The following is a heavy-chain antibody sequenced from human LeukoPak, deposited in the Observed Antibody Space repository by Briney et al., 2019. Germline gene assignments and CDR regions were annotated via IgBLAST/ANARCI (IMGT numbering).Heavy chain of an antibody. CDR3: ARDATEYGDSHFDW. V-gene: IGHV3-33*01. D-gene: IGHD4-17*01. J-gene: IGHJ4*02. CDR2: IWHDGSHQ. Sequence: PGGSLRLSCSASGFSFSSYGMHWVRQAPGKGLEWVAVIWHDGSHQYYADSEKGRFTISRDNSRNTVYLQMDRLRAEDTAVYYCARDATEYGDSHFDWWGQGTLVTVSS. CDR1: GFSFSSYG.